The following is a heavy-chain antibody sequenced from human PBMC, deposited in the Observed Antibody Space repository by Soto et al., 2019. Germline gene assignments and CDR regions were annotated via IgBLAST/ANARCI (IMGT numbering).Heavy chain of an antibody. CDR3: VGYCISTSCYADNYYYYYGMDV. CDR1: GGSISSGDYY. V-gene: IGHV4-30-4*01. J-gene: IGHJ6*02. D-gene: IGHD2-2*01. Sequence: PSETLSLTCTVSGGSISSGDYYWSWIRQPPGKGLEWIGYIYYSGSTYYNPSLKSRVTISVDTSKNQFSLKLSSVTAADTAVYYCVGYCISTSCYADNYYYYYGMDVWGQGTTVTVSS. CDR2: IYYSGST.